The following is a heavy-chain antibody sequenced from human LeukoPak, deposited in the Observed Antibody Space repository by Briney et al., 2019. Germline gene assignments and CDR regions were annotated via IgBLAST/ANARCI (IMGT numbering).Heavy chain of an antibody. J-gene: IGHJ4*02. CDR2: IRYDGRNK. V-gene: IGHV3-30*02. CDR3: ARDFLKVGAVDY. CDR1: GFTFSTYG. Sequence: GGSLRLSCAASGFTFSTYGMHWVRQAPGKGLEWVAFIRYDGRNKYYADSVKGRFTLSRDNSKNTLYMQMNSLRVEDTAVYYCARDFLKVGAVDYWGQGTLVTVSS. D-gene: IGHD1-26*01.